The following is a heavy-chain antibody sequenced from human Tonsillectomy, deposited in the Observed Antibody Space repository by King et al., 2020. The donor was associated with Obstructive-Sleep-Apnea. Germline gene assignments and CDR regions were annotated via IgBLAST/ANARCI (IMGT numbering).Heavy chain of an antibody. CDR3: ARTFYSGGNEFFDY. Sequence: QLQESGPGLMKPSETLSLTCTVSGGSISSSYYWGWIRQPPGKGLEWIGNIYYSGNTNYNPSLKSRGTISVDTSKNQFSLKLSSVTAADTAVYYCARTFYSGGNEFFDYWGQGTLVTVSS. V-gene: IGHV4-39*07. D-gene: IGHD4-23*01. J-gene: IGHJ4*02. CDR2: IYYSGNT. CDR1: GGSISSSYY.